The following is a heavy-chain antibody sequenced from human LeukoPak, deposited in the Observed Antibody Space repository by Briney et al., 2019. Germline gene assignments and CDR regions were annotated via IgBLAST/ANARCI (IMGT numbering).Heavy chain of an antibody. CDR2: IWYDGSNK. V-gene: IGHV3-33*06. CDR1: GLTFSSYG. CDR3: AKDPFNYDYSNWFDP. J-gene: IGHJ5*02. Sequence: GGSLRLSCAASGLTFSSYGMHWVRQAPGKGLEWVAVIWYDGSNKYYADSVKGRFTISRDNSKNTLYLQMNSLRAEDTAVYYCAKDPFNYDYSNWFDPWGQGTLVTVSS. D-gene: IGHD3-3*01.